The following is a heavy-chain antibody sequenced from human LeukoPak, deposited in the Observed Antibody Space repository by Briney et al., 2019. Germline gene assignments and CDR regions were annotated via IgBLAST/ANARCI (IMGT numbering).Heavy chain of an antibody. V-gene: IGHV3-30-3*01. D-gene: IGHD2-21*02. CDR3: ARPKNKVVVTATPYYFDY. J-gene: IGHJ4*02. CDR2: ISYDGSNK. CDR1: GFTFSNYW. Sequence: GGSLRLSCAASGFTFSNYWMHWARQVPGKGLEWVAVISYDGSNKYYADSVKGRFTISRDNSKNTLYLQMNSLRAEDTAVYYCARPKNKVVVTATPYYFDYWGQGTLVTVSS.